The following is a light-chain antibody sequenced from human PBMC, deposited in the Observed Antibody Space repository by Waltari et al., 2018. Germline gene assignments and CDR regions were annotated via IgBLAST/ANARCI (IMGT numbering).Light chain of an antibody. J-gene: IGLJ1*01. Sequence: QSALTQPASVSGSPGQSITIPCTGTSSDVGNYNYVSWYQQHPGNAPKLMICDVNKRPAGVSNRFSGYKFGNTASLTISGLQAEDEADYYCSSYTSSNTYVFGTGTQVTVI. CDR3: SSYTSSNTYV. CDR1: SSDVGNYNY. CDR2: DVN. V-gene: IGLV2-14*01.